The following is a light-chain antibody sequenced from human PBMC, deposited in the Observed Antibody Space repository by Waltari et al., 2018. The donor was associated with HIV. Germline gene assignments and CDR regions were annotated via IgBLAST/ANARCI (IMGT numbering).Light chain of an antibody. Sequence: EIVMTQSPATLSVSPGERATLSCRASQSVRSNLAWYQHKPGQAPRLLIYDASNRATGVPARFSGSRSGKEFTLTISSLQSEDFAVYFCQESDNFPLLTFGPGTKVDI. CDR1: QSVRSN. V-gene: IGKV3-15*01. CDR2: DAS. CDR3: QESDNFPLLT. J-gene: IGKJ3*01.